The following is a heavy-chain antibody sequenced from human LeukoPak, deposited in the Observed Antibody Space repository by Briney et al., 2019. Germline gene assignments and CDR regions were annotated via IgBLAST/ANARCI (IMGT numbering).Heavy chain of an antibody. Sequence: ASVKVSCKASGYTFTGYYIHWVREAPGQGLEWMGWINPNNGGTNFAQRFQGRVTLTRDTSISTAFMELSRLTSDDTAVYYCARFDSTWNRFDPWGQGTLVTVSS. CDR1: GYTFTGYY. CDR3: ARFDSTWNRFDP. J-gene: IGHJ5*02. D-gene: IGHD3-9*01. CDR2: INPNNGGT. V-gene: IGHV1-2*02.